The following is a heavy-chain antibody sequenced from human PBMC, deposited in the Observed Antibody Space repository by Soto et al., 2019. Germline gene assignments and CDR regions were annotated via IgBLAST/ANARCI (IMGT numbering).Heavy chain of an antibody. CDR2: ISSSSSTI. D-gene: IGHD4-17*01. CDR3: ARGLNTVTTPAFDI. CDR1: GFTFSSYS. J-gene: IGHJ3*02. V-gene: IGHV3-48*02. Sequence: GSLILSCAASGFTFSSYSMNWVRQAPGKGLEWVSYISSSSSTIYYADSVKGRFTISRDNAKNSLYLQMNSLRDEDTALYCCARGLNTVTTPAFDIWGQGTMVTVSS.